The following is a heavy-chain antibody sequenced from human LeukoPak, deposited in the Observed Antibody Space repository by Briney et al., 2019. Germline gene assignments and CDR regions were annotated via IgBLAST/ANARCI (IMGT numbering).Heavy chain of an antibody. D-gene: IGHD2-15*01. Sequence: ASVKVSCKASGYTFTSYGISWVRQAPGQGLEWMGWISAYNGNTNYAQKLQGRVTMTTDTPTSTAYMELRSLRSDDTAVYYCARYNGYCSGGSCYSLDYWGQGTLVTVSS. J-gene: IGHJ4*02. CDR2: ISAYNGNT. CDR3: ARYNGYCSGGSCYSLDY. CDR1: GYTFTSYG. V-gene: IGHV1-18*01.